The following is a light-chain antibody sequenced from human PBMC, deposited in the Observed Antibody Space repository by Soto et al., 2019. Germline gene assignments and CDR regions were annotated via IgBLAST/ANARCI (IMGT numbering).Light chain of an antibody. CDR2: GAS. V-gene: IGKV3-20*01. Sequence: EIVLTQSPGTLSLSPGERATLSCRASQSISSSYLAWYQQKPGQAPRLLIYGASSRATGIPDRFSGSGSGTDFTLTISRLEPDDFAVYYCQQFGSSPITFGQGTRLEIK. J-gene: IGKJ5*01. CDR1: QSISSSY. CDR3: QQFGSSPIT.